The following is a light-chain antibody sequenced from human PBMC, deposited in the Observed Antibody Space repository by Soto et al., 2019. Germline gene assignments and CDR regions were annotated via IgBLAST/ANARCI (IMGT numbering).Light chain of an antibody. CDR2: GAS. CDR1: QSVSSN. J-gene: IGKJ1*01. CDR3: QQYNNWPPWT. V-gene: IGKV3-15*01. Sequence: EIVMTQSPATLSVSPGERATLSCRASQSVSSNLAWYQQKPGQAPGLLIDGASARATGIPARFSGSGSGTEFTLTISSLQSEDFAVYYCQQYNNWPPWTFGQGTKVDIK.